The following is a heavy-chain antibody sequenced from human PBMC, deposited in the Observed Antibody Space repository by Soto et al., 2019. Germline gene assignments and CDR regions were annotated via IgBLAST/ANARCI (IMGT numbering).Heavy chain of an antibody. D-gene: IGHD3-3*01. J-gene: IGHJ4*02. CDR1: CGSISSGEYY. CDR2: IYYSGST. Sequence: SETLSLTCTVSCGSISSGEYYWSWIRQPPGKGLEWIGYIYYSGSTYYNPSLKSRVTISVDTSKNQFSLNLSSVTAADTAVYYCARGANYDFWSRYYFDYWGQGTLVTVSS. CDR3: ARGANYDFWSRYYFDY. V-gene: IGHV4-30-4*01.